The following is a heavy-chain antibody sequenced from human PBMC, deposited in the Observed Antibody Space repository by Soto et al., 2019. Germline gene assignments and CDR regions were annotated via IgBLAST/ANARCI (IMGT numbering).Heavy chain of an antibody. D-gene: IGHD3-3*01. Sequence: SEPLSLTCAVSGGSISSGGYSWSWIRQPPGKGLEWIGYIYHSGSTYYNPSLKSRVTISVDRSKNQFSLKLSSVTAADTAVYYCARGGITIFGVGYGMDVWGQGTTVTVSS. CDR1: GGSISSGGYS. V-gene: IGHV4-30-2*01. CDR2: IYHSGST. CDR3: ARGGITIFGVGYGMDV. J-gene: IGHJ6*02.